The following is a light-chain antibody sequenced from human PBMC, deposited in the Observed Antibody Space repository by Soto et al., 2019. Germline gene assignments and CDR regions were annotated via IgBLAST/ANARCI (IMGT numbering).Light chain of an antibody. Sequence: IVMTQSPATRSVSPGQIATLSCRASQSVSTNLAWYQQKPGQAPRLLIYGASTRATGIPARFSGSVSGTEFTLTISGLQSDDFAVYYCQQYSNWPPWTFGEGTRVDFK. CDR2: GAS. CDR1: QSVSTN. V-gene: IGKV3D-15*01. CDR3: QQYSNWPPWT. J-gene: IGKJ1*01.